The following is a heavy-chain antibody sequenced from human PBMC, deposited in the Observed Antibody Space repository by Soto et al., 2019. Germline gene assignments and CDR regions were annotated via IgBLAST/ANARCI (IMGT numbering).Heavy chain of an antibody. J-gene: IGHJ5*02. CDR2: FSGTGCYT. D-gene: IGHD4-17*01. CDR1: GFTLSNYA. Sequence: GGSLRLSCAASGFTLSNYAMSWVRQAPGKGLEWVSTFSGTGCYTYYTDSVKGRFTISRDESKNTLFLHMNSLRAADTAVYYCARGQRALITYGPFDPWGQGTLVTVSS. CDR3: ARGQRALITYGPFDP. V-gene: IGHV3-23*01.